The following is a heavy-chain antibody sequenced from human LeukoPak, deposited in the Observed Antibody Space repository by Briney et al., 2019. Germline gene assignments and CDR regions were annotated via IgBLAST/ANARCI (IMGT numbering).Heavy chain of an antibody. D-gene: IGHD2-2*01. CDR1: GYTFTSYD. V-gene: IGHV1-8*01. CDR2: MNPNSGNT. CDR3: ARDYQLTYYCYCCGMDV. Sequence: ASVKVSCKASGYTFTSYDINWVRQATGQGLEWMGWMNPNSGNTGYAQKFQGRVTMTRNTSISTAYMELSSLRSEDTAVYYCARDYQLTYYCYCCGMDVWGQGATVTVSS. J-gene: IGHJ6*02.